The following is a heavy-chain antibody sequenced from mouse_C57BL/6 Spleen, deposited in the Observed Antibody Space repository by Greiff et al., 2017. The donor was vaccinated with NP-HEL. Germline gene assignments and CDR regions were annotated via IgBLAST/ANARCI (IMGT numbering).Heavy chain of an antibody. D-gene: IGHD2-4*01. CDR3: ARGEDYDADWYFDV. CDR2: ISSGSSTI. J-gene: IGHJ1*03. CDR1: GFTFSDYG. V-gene: IGHV5-17*01. Sequence: EVHLVESGGGLVKPGGSLKLSCAASGFTFSDYGMHWVRQAPEKGLEWVAYISSGSSTIYYADTVKGRFTISRDNAKNTLFLQMTSLGSEDTAMYYCARGEDYDADWYFDVWGTGTTVTVSS.